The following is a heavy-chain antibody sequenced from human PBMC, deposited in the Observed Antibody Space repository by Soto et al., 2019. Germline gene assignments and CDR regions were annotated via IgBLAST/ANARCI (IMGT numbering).Heavy chain of an antibody. Sequence: PSETLSLTCAVYGGSFSGYYWSWIRQPPGKGLEWIGEVNHSGSTNYNPSLKSRVTISVDTSKNQFSLKLSSVTAADTAVYYCERGYGRNFDYWGQGTLVTVSS. CDR2: VNHSGST. CDR3: ERGYGRNFDY. D-gene: IGHD3-10*01. CDR1: GGSFSGYY. J-gene: IGHJ4*02. V-gene: IGHV4-34*01.